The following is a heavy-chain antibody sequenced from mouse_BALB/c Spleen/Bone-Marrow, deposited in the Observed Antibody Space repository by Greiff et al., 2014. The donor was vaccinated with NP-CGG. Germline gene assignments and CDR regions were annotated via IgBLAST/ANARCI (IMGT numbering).Heavy chain of an antibody. V-gene: IGHV2-9*02. Sequence: QVQLKESGTGLGAPPQNLSITCTVSGVSLTSYGVHWVRQPPGKGLEWVGVIGAGRSTNYNSALMSRLSISKDNSKSQVFLKMNSLQTDDTAMYYWASPNAWFAYWGQGTLVTVSA. CDR1: GVSLTSYG. J-gene: IGHJ3*01. CDR2: IGAGRST. CDR3: ASPNAWFAY.